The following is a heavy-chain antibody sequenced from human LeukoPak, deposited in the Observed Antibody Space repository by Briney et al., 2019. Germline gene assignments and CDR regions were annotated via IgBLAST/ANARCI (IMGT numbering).Heavy chain of an antibody. CDR1: GYTFTSYG. D-gene: IGHD6-13*01. Sequence: ASVKVSCKASGYTFTSYGISWVRQAPGQGLEWMGWISAYNGNTNYTQKLQGRVTMTTDTSTSTAYMELRSLRSDDTAVYYCARDDRLEQQLGDWGQGTLVTVSS. CDR3: ARDDRLEQQLGD. CDR2: ISAYNGNT. V-gene: IGHV1-18*01. J-gene: IGHJ4*02.